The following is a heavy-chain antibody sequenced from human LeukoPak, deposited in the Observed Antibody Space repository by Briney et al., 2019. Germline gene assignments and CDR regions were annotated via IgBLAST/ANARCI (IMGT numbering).Heavy chain of an antibody. CDR1: GYSFTSYG. D-gene: IGHD1-26*01. Sequence: ASVKVSCKASGYSFTSYGISWVRQAPGQGLEWMGGIIPIFGTANYAQKFQGRVTITADESTSTAYMELSSLRSEDTAVYYCATIISVGATLFDYWGQGTLVTVSS. CDR3: ATIISVGATLFDY. V-gene: IGHV1-69*13. CDR2: IIPIFGTA. J-gene: IGHJ4*02.